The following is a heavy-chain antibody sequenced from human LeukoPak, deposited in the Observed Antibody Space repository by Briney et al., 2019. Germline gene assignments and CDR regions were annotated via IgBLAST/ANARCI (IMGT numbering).Heavy chain of an antibody. Sequence: GASVKVSCKASGYTFTSYGISWVRQAPGQGLEWMGCINAYSGNTNYAQKLQGRVTMTTDTSTSTTYMALSRLRFEDTAVYSCATSPGRVVVTAAMVWTYDLGGRGTLATVS. CDR3: ATSPGRVVVTAAMVWTYDL. D-gene: IGHD2-2*01. V-gene: IGHV1-18*04. CDR2: INAYSGNT. J-gene: IGHJ2*01. CDR1: GYTFTSYG.